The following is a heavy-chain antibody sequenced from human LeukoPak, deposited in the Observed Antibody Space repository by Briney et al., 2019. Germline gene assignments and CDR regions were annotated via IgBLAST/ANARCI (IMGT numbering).Heavy chain of an antibody. D-gene: IGHD5-18*01. CDR2: MNPNSGNT. CDR1: GYTFTSYD. J-gene: IGHJ6*03. CDR3: ARGSRGYSYGFYYYYMDV. Sequence: ASVKVSCKASGYTFTSYDINWVRQATGQGLEWMGWMNPNSGNTGYAQKFQGRVTITRNTSISTAYMELSSLRSEDTAVYYCARGSRGYSYGFYYYYMDVWGKGTTVTISS. V-gene: IGHV1-8*03.